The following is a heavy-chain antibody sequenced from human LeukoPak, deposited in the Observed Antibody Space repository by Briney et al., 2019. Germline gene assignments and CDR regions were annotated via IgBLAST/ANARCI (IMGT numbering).Heavy chain of an antibody. CDR1: GFTFSSYA. Sequence: GGSLRLSCAASGFTFSSYAMSWVRQAPGKGLEWVSAISGSGGSTYYADSVKGRFTISRDNSKNTLYPQMNSLRAEDTAVYYCAKVGDSSSWPYDAFDIWGQGTMVTVSS. J-gene: IGHJ3*02. CDR2: ISGSGGST. D-gene: IGHD6-13*01. CDR3: AKVGDSSSWPYDAFDI. V-gene: IGHV3-23*01.